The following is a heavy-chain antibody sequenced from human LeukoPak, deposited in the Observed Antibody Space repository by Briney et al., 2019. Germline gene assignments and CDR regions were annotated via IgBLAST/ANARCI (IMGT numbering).Heavy chain of an antibody. CDR1: VGSVSSGSYY. J-gene: IGHJ4*02. Sequence: SETLSLTCTVSVGSVSSGSYYWSWIRQPPGKGLEWIGYIYYSGSTNYNPSLKSRVTISVDTSKNQFSLKLSSVTAADTAVYYCARVGAAGTDYWGQGTLVTVSS. D-gene: IGHD6-13*01. CDR3: ARVGAAGTDY. CDR2: IYYSGST. V-gene: IGHV4-61*01.